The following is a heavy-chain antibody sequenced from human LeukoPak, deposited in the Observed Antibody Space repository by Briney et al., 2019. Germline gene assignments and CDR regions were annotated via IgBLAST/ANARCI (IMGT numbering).Heavy chain of an antibody. CDR3: ARDRRQKRFLEWLMRGYFDY. D-gene: IGHD3-3*01. J-gene: IGHJ4*02. CDR1: GGSISSSSYY. CDR2: INHSGST. V-gene: IGHV4-39*07. Sequence: PSETLSLTCTVSGGSISSSSYYWSWIRQPPGKGLEWIGEINHSGSTNYNPSLKSRVTISVDTSKNQFSLKLSSVTAADTAVYYCARDRRQKRFLEWLMRGYFDYWGQGTLVTVSS.